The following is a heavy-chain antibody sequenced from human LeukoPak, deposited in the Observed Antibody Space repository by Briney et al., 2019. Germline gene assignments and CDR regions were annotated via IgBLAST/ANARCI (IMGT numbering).Heavy chain of an antibody. D-gene: IGHD3-22*01. CDR1: GGTFSSYA. V-gene: IGHV1-69*13. J-gene: IGHJ1*01. CDR3: ASVSSSSGYYRAEYFQH. CDR2: TIPIFGTA. Sequence: ASVKVSCKASGGTFSSYAISWLRQAPGQGLEWMGGTIPIFGTANYAQKFQGRVTITADESTSTAYMELSSLRSEDTAVYYCASVSSSSGYYRAEYFQHWGQGTLVTVSS.